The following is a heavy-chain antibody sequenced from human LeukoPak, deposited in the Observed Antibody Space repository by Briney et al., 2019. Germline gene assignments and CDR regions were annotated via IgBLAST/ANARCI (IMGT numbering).Heavy chain of an antibody. CDR2: INTDGSST. CDR3: ARERIDCSSTSCYGGGSDY. V-gene: IGHV3-74*01. Sequence: PGGSLRLSCAASGFTFSSHWMYWVSQAPGKGLVWVPRINTDGSSTSYADSVKGRFTISRDNAKNTLHLQMNSLRAEDTAVYYCARERIDCSSTSCYGGGSDYWGQGTLVTVSS. CDR1: GFTFSSHW. D-gene: IGHD2-2*01. J-gene: IGHJ4*02.